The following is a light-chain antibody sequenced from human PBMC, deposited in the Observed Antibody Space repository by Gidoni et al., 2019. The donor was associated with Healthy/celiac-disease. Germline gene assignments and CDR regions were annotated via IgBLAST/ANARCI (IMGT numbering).Light chain of an antibody. CDR3: QKYNSAPRT. CDR1: QGISNY. V-gene: IGKV1-27*01. Sequence: DIQMTQSPSSLSASAGDRVTITCRARQGISNYLAWYQQKPGKVPKLLIYAASTVHSGVPSRFSGSGSGADFTLTISILQPEVVATYYCQKYNSAPRTFGPGTKVDIK. J-gene: IGKJ3*01. CDR2: AAS.